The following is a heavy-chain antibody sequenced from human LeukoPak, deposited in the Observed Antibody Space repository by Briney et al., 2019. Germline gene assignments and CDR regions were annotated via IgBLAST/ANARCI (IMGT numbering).Heavy chain of an antibody. CDR1: GFTFNTYA. CDR2: ISSGGGIT. D-gene: IGHD3-9*01. Sequence: GGSLRLSCAASGFTFNTYAMSWVRQAPGMGLEWISVISSGGGITFYADSVKGRFTISGDNSKNTLYLQMNSLRAEDTAVYFCAKSLFTGSFRFDSWGQGTLVTVSS. J-gene: IGHJ4*02. V-gene: IGHV3-23*01. CDR3: AKSLFTGSFRFDS.